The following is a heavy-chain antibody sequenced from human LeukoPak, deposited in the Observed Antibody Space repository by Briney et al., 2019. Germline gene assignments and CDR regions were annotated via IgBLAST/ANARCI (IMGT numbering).Heavy chain of an antibody. Sequence: GGSLRLSCAAAGFTVSDVYMNWVRQAPGKGLEWVSSISSSSSYIYYADSVKGRFTISRDNAKNSLYLQMNSLRAEDTGVYYCAKDHYWSIDYWGRGTLVTVSS. CDR1: GFTVSDVY. CDR2: ISSSSSYI. CDR3: AKDHYWSIDY. V-gene: IGHV3-21*01. D-gene: IGHD3-3*01. J-gene: IGHJ4*02.